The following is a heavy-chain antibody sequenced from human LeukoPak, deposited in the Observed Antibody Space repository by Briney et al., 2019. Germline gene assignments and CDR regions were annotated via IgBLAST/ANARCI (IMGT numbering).Heavy chain of an antibody. CDR3: AASTTAYYDILTGYYNLHYYYMDV. CDR1: GFTFSSYA. D-gene: IGHD3-9*01. V-gene: IGHV3-23*01. CDR2: ISGSGGST. J-gene: IGHJ6*03. Sequence: GGSLRLSCAASGFTFSSYAMSWVRQAPGKGLEWVSAISGSGGSTYYADSVKGRFTISRDNSKNTLYLQMNSQRAEDTAVYYCAASTTAYYDILTGYYNLHYYYMDVWGKGTTVTVSS.